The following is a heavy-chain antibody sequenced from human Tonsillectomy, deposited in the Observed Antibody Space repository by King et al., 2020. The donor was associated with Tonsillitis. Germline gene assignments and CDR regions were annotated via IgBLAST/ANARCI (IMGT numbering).Heavy chain of an antibody. CDR2: IDWDDDT. Sequence: RRRTCTFSGFSLSTSGMCVSWIRQPPGKALEWLALIDWDDDTYYGTSLMTRLTRAKDTSKHQVVLTMTTMDPADTATYYCARINYYDDSSYYPYYFDYWGPGTLVTVSS. V-gene: IGHV2-70*01. CDR3: ARINYYDDSSYYPYYFDY. CDR1: GFSLSTSGMC. D-gene: IGHD3-22*01. J-gene: IGHJ4*02.